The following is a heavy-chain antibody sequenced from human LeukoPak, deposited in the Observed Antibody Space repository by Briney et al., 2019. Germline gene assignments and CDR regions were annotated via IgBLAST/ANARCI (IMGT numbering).Heavy chain of an antibody. Sequence: TGGSLRLSCAASGFTFSTYWMSWVRQAPGKGLEWVANIKQDGSQKQYVDSVKGRFTISRDDAKNSLYLQMNSLRAEDTAVYYCARDGSSSLSSSAPPPTDFDYWGQGTLATVSS. CDR2: IKQDGSQK. J-gene: IGHJ4*02. CDR3: ARDGSSSLSSSAPPPTDFDY. V-gene: IGHV3-7*01. D-gene: IGHD6-6*01. CDR1: GFTFSTYW.